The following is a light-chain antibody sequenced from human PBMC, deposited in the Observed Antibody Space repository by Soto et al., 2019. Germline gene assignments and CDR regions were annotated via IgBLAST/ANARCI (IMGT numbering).Light chain of an antibody. CDR3: QQLNSYPIT. V-gene: IGKV1-9*01. CDR1: QGISTY. Sequence: DIQLTQSPSFLSASVGDRVTITCRASQGISTYVAWFQQKPGKAPNLLIYVASTLHSGVPSRFSGTGSGTEFTLTIGSLQPEDFATYYCQQLNSYPITFGQGTKLEIK. J-gene: IGKJ2*01. CDR2: VAS.